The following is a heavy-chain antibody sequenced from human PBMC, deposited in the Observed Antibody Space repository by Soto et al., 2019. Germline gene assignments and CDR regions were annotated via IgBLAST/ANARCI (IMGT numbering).Heavy chain of an antibody. CDR1: GGTFSSYA. J-gene: IGHJ4*02. CDR3: AREDGSGSYGYFDY. D-gene: IGHD5-18*01. CDR2: IIPILGIA. Sequence: ASVKVSCKASGGTFSSYAISWVRQAPGQGLEWMGGIIPILGIANYAQKFQGRVTITADKSTSTAYMELSSLRSEDTAGYYCAREDGSGSYGYFDYWGQGTLVTVSS. V-gene: IGHV1-69*10.